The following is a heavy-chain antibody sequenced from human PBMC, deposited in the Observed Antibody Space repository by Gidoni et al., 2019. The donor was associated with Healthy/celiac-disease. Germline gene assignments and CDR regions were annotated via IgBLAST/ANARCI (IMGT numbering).Heavy chain of an antibody. CDR3: ARGWITYYDFWSGSSQGSYFDY. CDR1: GGSFSGYY. V-gene: IGHV4-34*01. J-gene: IGHJ4*02. D-gene: IGHD3-3*01. CDR2: INHSGST. Sequence: QVQLQQWGAGLLKPSETLSLTCAVYGGSFSGYYWRWIRQPPGKGLEWMGEINHSGSTNYNPSLKSRVTISVDTSKNQFSLKLSSVTAADTAVYYCARGWITYYDFWSGSSQGSYFDYWGQGTLVTVSS.